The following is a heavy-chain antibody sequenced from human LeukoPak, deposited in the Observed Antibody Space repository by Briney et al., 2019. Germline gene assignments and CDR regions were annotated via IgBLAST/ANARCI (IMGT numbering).Heavy chain of an antibody. D-gene: IGHD4-17*01. CDR2: IIPIFGTA. CDR3: ARGPTDYGDDY. V-gene: IGHV1-69*05. CDR1: GYTFSSYA. J-gene: IGHJ4*02. Sequence: GASVKVSCKASGYTFSSYAISWVRQAPGQGLEWMGRIIPIFGTANYAQKFQGRVTITTDESTSTAYMELSSLRSEDTAVYYCARGPTDYGDDYWGQGTLVTVSS.